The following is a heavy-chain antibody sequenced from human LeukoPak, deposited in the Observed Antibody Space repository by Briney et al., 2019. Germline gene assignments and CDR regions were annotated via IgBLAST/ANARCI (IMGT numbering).Heavy chain of an antibody. CDR3: AAGGYYGSGSYEP. CDR2: FDPEDGET. Sequence: ASVKVSCKTSGYTFISYGISWVRQAPGQGLEWMGGFDPEDGETIYAQKFQGRVTMTEDTSTDTAYMELSSLRSEDTAVYYCAAGGYYGSGSYEPWGQGTLVTVSS. D-gene: IGHD3-10*01. J-gene: IGHJ5*02. CDR1: GYTFISYG. V-gene: IGHV1-24*01.